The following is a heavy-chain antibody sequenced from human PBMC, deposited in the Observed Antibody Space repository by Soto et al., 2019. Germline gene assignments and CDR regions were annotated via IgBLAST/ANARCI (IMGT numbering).Heavy chain of an antibody. CDR2: IYTGGST. CDR3: DRGPAGDKVDS. Sequence: QVQLQESGPGLVKPSQTLSLTCTVSGGSISTVNYWWSWIRQPPDMGLEWIGHIYTGGSTYNNPSLESRVTMSVDTSKNQLALTLSSVSAADTAGYYGDRGPAGDKVDSWGQGTLVTVSS. V-gene: IGHV4-30-4*01. D-gene: IGHD7-27*01. CDR1: GGSISTVNYW. J-gene: IGHJ4*02.